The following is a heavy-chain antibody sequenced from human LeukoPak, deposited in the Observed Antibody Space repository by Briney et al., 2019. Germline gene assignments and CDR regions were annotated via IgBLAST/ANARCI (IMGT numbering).Heavy chain of an antibody. CDR3: ASGDNWFDH. D-gene: IGHD3-10*01. Sequence: SETLSLTCTVSGSSISTYYWSGIRQPPGKGLEWIGYIYYSGSTNYNPSPKSRITISVDTSKNQFSLKLNSVTATDTAVYSCASGDNWFDHWGQGTLVTVSS. CDR1: GSSISTYY. CDR2: IYYSGST. V-gene: IGHV4-59*01. J-gene: IGHJ5*02.